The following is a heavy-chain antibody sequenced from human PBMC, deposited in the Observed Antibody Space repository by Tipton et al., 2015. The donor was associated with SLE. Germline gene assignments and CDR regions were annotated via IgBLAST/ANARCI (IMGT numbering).Heavy chain of an antibody. D-gene: IGHD3-9*01. CDR2: MFYGDSGSA. V-gene: IGHV4-39*07. Sequence: LRLSCTVSGGSMTDSHDFWGWIRQPPGKALQWIGTMFYGDSGSAYYYPSLKSRVTISLETSKNQFSLKLHSVTAADTAAYFCARHRELAYFDLWGQGTLVTVSS. J-gene: IGHJ4*02. CDR3: ARHRELAYFDL. CDR1: GGSMTDSHDF.